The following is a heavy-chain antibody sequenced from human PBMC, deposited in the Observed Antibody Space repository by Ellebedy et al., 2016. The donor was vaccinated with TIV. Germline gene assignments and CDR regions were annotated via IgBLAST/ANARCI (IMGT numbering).Heavy chain of an antibody. CDR1: GFLFNAYS. CDR2: ISDSSDHI. Sequence: GESLKISCAGSGFLFNAYSMNWVRRAPGRGLEWLSSISDSSDHIYYADSVKGRFTISRDSTKNSLYLQMNSLRPEDTAFYYCARDMGVTTAADGFWGQGTLVTVSS. V-gene: IGHV3-21*04. D-gene: IGHD2-21*02. CDR3: ARDMGVTTAADGF. J-gene: IGHJ4*02.